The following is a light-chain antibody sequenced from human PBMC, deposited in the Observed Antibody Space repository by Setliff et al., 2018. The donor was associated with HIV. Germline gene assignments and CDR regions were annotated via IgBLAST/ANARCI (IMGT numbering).Light chain of an antibody. Sequence: QSALTQPASVSGSPGQSITISCTGTSSDVGGYDYVSWYQQHPGKVPKLMLYEVGNRPSGVSNRFSGSKSGNTASLTISGLQAEDEADYYCCSYTSSTTLVFGTGTKGTAL. CDR1: SSDVGGYDY. CDR2: EVG. J-gene: IGLJ1*01. V-gene: IGLV2-14*01. CDR3: CSYTSSTTLV.